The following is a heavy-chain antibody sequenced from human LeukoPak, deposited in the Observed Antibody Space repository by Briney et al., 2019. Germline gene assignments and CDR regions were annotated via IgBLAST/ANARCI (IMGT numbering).Heavy chain of an antibody. Sequence: SQTLSLTCAVSGGSISSGGYSWSWIRQPPGKGLEWIGYIYHSGSTYYSPSLKSRVTISVDRSKNQFSLKLSSVTAADTAVYYCARAEYSSSWSLFDYWGQGTLVTVSS. V-gene: IGHV4-30-2*01. CDR1: GGSISSGGYS. CDR2: IYHSGST. D-gene: IGHD6-13*01. J-gene: IGHJ4*02. CDR3: ARAEYSSSWSLFDY.